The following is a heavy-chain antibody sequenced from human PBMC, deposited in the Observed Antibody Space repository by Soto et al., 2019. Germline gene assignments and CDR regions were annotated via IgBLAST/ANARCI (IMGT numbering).Heavy chain of an antibody. CDR3: ARADYATGSYYPDY. CDR1: GGSVRRGNYY. V-gene: IGHV4-31*03. CDR2: ISNSWRT. Sequence: QVQLQESGPGLVKPSQTLSLTCTVSGGSVRRGNYYWSWIRQFPGKGLEWIGYISNSWRTHYNPSLMSRITIFVDTSKNQFFLELRSVTAADTALYYCARADYATGSYYPDYWGQGTLVTVSS. J-gene: IGHJ4*02. D-gene: IGHD3-10*01.